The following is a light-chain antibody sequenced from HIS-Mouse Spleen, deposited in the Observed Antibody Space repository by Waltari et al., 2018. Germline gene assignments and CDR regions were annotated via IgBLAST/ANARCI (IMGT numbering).Light chain of an antibody. V-gene: IGLV3-10*01. CDR3: YSTDSSGNHRV. J-gene: IGLJ2*01. CDR1: ALPKKS. Sequence: SYELTQPPSVSVSPGQTARITCSGDALPKKSAYWYQQKSGQAPGLVIDEDSKRHSGIPERFSGSSSGTMATLTISGAQVEDEADYYCYSTDSSGNHRVFGGGTKLTVL. CDR2: EDS.